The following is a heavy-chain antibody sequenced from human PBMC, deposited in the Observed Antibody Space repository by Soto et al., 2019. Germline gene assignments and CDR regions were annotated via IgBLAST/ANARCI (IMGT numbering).Heavy chain of an antibody. Sequence: QVQLVQSVAEVKKPVSSVKVSCKASGGTFSSYAISWVRQAPGQGLEWMGGIIPILGTANYAQKIQGKVTITVDKSKSTAYIELSSLRSEDTAVYYCARTISSTSCNLYCSGGSCCGNWCDPRGKGTLVTVSS. CDR3: ARTISSTSCNLYCSGGSCCGNWCDP. D-gene: IGHD2-15*01. J-gene: IGHJ5*02. CDR2: IIPILGTA. CDR1: GGTFSSYA. V-gene: IGHV1-69*06.